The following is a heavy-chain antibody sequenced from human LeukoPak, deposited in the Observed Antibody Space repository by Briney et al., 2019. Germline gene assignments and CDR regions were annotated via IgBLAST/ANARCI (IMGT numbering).Heavy chain of an antibody. CDR1: GFTFSSCA. CDR2: INGSGGST. J-gene: IGHJ4*02. CDR3: ARGAYGGNWPDY. V-gene: IGHV3-23*01. D-gene: IGHD4-23*01. Sequence: PGGSLRLSCAASGFTFSSCAMSWVRQAPGKGLEWVSTINGSGGSTYYADSVKGRFTISRDNSKNTLYLQMNSLRAEDTAVYYCARGAYGGNWPDYWGQGTLVTVSS.